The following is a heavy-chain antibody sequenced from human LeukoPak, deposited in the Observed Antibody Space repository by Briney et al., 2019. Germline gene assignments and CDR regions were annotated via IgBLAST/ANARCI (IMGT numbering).Heavy chain of an antibody. CDR1: GYTFTAYY. J-gene: IGHJ4*02. CDR3: ASPSNDGSGSQLNY. D-gene: IGHD3-10*01. V-gene: IGHV1-2*02. CDR2: INPSSGGT. Sequence: ASVKLSCTASGYTFTAYYMHWVRQAPGQGLEWMGWINPSSGGTNYAQKFHGRVIMTRGTSISTALMVRSMLRSDDTAEYYCASPSNDGSGSQLNYWGQGTLVTVSS.